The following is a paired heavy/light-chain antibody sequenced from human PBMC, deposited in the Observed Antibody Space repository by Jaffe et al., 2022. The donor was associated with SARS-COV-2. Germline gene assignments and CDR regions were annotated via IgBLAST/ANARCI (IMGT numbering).Heavy chain of an antibody. CDR3: ARLTNWSEGRSWFDP. Sequence: QVQLQELGPGLVKPSETLSLTCNVSGGSISGFYWSWLRQPPGKGLQYVGYIHYSGNTNYNPSLKSRVTISVDTSKDQFSLKLRSVTAADTAVYYCARLTNWSEGRSWFDPWGQGALVTVSS. CDR2: IHYSGNT. CDR1: GGSISGFY. D-gene: IGHD3-3*01. J-gene: IGHJ5*02. V-gene: IGHV4-59*01.
Light chain of an antibody. CDR3: QQSYSTPIS. J-gene: IGKJ5*01. Sequence: DIQVTQSPSSLSASVGDTVAITCRASLRITTYLNWYQQKPGKAPKLLIYAASTLQSGVPSRFSGSGSGTDFTLTISSLQPEDFATYYCQQSYSTPISFGQGTRLEIK. V-gene: IGKV1-39*01. CDR1: LRITTY. CDR2: AAS.